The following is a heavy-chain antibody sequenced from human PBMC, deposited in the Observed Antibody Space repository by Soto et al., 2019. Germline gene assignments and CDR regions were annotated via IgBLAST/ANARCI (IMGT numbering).Heavy chain of an antibody. CDR2: IFPSGTT. CDR3: ARSREFDY. Sequence: SETLSLTCGVCGGSLSSATYSWNWIRQPPGKGLEWIGYIFPSGTTYYNPSLKSRVTISIDVSKNQFSLSLRSLTAADTAVYYWARSREFDYWSQGTLVTVSS. J-gene: IGHJ4*02. V-gene: IGHV4-30-2*01. CDR1: GGSLSSATYS.